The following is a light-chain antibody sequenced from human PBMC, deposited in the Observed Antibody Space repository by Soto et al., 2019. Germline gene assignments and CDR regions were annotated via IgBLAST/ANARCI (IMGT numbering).Light chain of an antibody. Sequence: EIVLTQSPATLSLSPGERATLSCRASQGVGTYLAWYQQKPGQAPRLLIYDASNRAPGIPARFSGRGSGTDFSLTISSLEPEDSAVYYCQQRDKWPLTFGAGTKVEIK. J-gene: IGKJ4*01. CDR1: QGVGTY. V-gene: IGKV3-11*01. CDR2: DAS. CDR3: QQRDKWPLT.